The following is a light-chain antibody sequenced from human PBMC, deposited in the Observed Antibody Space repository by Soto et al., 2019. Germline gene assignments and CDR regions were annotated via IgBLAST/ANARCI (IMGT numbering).Light chain of an antibody. CDR1: SSDLAIYSY. V-gene: IGLV2-14*01. CDR2: QVT. CDR3: SSYTDSSNYV. J-gene: IGLJ1*01. Sequence: QSVLTQPASVSGSPGQSITTSCTGTSSDLAIYSYVSWYQQQPGKAPKLMIYQVTNRPSGVSNRFSGSRSGNTASLTISGLQAEDEADYYCSSYTDSSNYVFGTGTKVTVL.